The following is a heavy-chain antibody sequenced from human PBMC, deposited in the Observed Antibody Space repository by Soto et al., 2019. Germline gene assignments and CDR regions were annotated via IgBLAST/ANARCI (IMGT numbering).Heavy chain of an antibody. CDR1: GFTFSSYA. Sequence: QVQLVESGGGVVQPGRSLRLSCAASGFTFSSYAMHWVRQAPGKGLEWVAVISYDGSNKYYADSVKGRFTISRDNSKNTLYLQMNSLRAEDTAAYYCARVAVEMATIHVFDYWGQGTLVTVSS. J-gene: IGHJ4*02. D-gene: IGHD5-12*01. CDR3: ARVAVEMATIHVFDY. V-gene: IGHV3-30-3*01. CDR2: ISYDGSNK.